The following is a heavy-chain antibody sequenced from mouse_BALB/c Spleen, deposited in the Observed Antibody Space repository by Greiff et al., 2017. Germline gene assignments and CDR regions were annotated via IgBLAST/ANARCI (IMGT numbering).Heavy chain of an antibody. V-gene: IGHV5-4*02. CDR1: GFTFSDYY. D-gene: IGHD2-3*01. Sequence: EVHLVESGGGLVKPGGSLKLSCAASGFTFSDYYMYWVRQTPEKRLEWVATISDGGSYTYYPDSVKGRFTISRDNAKNNLYLQMSSLKSEDTAMYYCARDRDVGFYAMDYWGQGTSVTVSS. J-gene: IGHJ4*01. CDR3: ARDRDVGFYAMDY. CDR2: ISDGGSYT.